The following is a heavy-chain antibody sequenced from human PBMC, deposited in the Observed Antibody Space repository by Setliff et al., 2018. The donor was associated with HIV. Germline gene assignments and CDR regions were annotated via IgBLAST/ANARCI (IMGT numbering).Heavy chain of an antibody. Sequence: GGSLRLSCTASGFTFSNYWMDWVRQAPGKGLEWVATIKQDGSEIYYMDSVKGRFTISRDNARTSLFLEMRSLRDEDTAVYLCANLWELGAWGQGTLVTVSS. CDR3: ANLWELGA. CDR1: GFTFSNYW. V-gene: IGHV3-7*03. D-gene: IGHD3-16*01. J-gene: IGHJ5*02. CDR2: IKQDGSEI.